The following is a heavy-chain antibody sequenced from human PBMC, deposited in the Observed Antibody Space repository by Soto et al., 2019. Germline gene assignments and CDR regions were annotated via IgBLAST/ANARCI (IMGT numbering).Heavy chain of an antibody. CDR2: IIPIFGTA. J-gene: IGHJ4*02. V-gene: IGHV1-69*13. D-gene: IGHD1-26*01. CDR3: ARVGIVGATSSDY. Sequence: EASVKVSCKASGGTFSSYAISWVRQAPGQGLEWMGGIIPIFGTANYAQKFQGRVTITADESTSTAYMELSSLRSEDTAVYYCARVGIVGATSSDYWGQGTLVTVSS. CDR1: GGTFSSYA.